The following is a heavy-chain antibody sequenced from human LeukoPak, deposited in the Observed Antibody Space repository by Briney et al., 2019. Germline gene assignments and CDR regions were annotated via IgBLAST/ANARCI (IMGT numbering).Heavy chain of an antibody. Sequence: PSETLSLTCTVSGGSISSYYWSWIRQPAGKGLEWIGRIYTSGSTNYNPSLKSRVTMSVDTSKNQFSLKLSSVTAADTAVYYCARDRYYDSSGYFKSDYYYYYMDVWGKGTTVTVSS. CDR2: IYTSGST. J-gene: IGHJ6*03. D-gene: IGHD3-22*01. V-gene: IGHV4-4*07. CDR1: GGSISSYY. CDR3: ARDRYYDSSGYFKSDYYYYYMDV.